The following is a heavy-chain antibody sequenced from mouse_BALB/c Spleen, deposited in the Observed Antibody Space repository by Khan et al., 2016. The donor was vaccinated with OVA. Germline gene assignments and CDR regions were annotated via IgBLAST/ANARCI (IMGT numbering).Heavy chain of an antibody. V-gene: IGHV3-2*02. CDR1: GYSITSDYA. CDR3: ASGKLLLRYPDYFDY. J-gene: IGHJ2*01. D-gene: IGHD1-1*01. CDR2: ISYSGST. Sequence: EVQLVESGPGLSKPSQSLSLSCTATGYSITSDYAWNWIRQFPGNKLEWMVYISYSGSTTYNPSLRSRISITRDTSKNQFFLQLNYVTTEDTATSYCASGKLLLRYPDYFDYWGQGTTLTVSS.